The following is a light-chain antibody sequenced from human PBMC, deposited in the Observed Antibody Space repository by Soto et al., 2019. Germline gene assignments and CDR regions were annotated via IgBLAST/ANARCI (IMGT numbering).Light chain of an antibody. Sequence: QSALTQPASVSGSPGQSITISCTGTSSDVGGYNSVSWYQQHPGKAPKLMVYEVSNRPSGVSNRFSGSKSGNTASLTISGLQAEDEAAYYCSSYTSSSTWVLGGGTKVTVL. CDR2: EVS. CDR3: SSYTSSSTWV. CDR1: SSDVGGYNS. V-gene: IGLV2-14*01. J-gene: IGLJ3*02.